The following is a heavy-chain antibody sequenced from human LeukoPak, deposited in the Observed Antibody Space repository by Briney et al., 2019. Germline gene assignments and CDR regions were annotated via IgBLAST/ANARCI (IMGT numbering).Heavy chain of an antibody. CDR2: ISSSGSTI. CDR3: ARVPRYCSGGSCLWGYGY. D-gene: IGHD2-15*01. CDR1: GFTFSSYE. J-gene: IGHJ4*02. V-gene: IGHV3-48*03. Sequence: GGSLRLSCAASGFTFSSYEMNWVRQAPGKGLEWVSYISSSGSTIYYADSVKGRFTISRDNAKNSLYLQMNSLRAEDTAVYYCARVPRYCSGGSCLWGYGYWGRGTLVTVSS.